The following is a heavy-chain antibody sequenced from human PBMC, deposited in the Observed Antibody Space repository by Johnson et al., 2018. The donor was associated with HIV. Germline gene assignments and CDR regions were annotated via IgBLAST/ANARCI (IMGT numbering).Heavy chain of an antibody. CDR3: NAYNDGFDI. J-gene: IGHJ3*02. CDR1: GYSIRNSA. D-gene: IGHD1-14*01. Sequence: QVQLVESGGGVVQPGRSLRLSCVASGYSIRNSAMPCVRQAPGKGLEWVALIWSDGTNKYYADSVKGRFTISRDNSKNTLYLQMTSLRAEDTAVYYCNAYNDGFDIWGQGTVVTVSS. CDR2: IWSDGTNK. V-gene: IGHV3-33*01.